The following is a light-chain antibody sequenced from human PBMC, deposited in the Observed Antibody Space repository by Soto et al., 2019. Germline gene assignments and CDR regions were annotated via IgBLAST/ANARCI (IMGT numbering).Light chain of an antibody. CDR3: QQYNNWVT. J-gene: IGKJ3*01. V-gene: IGKV3-15*01. CDR2: GAS. Sequence: EIVMTQSPATLSVSPGERATLSCRASQSVSSNLAWYQQKPGQAPRLLIYGASTRATGIPARFSGSVSGTEFTITISSLQSEDFAVYYCQQYNNWVTFGPGTKVDI. CDR1: QSVSSN.